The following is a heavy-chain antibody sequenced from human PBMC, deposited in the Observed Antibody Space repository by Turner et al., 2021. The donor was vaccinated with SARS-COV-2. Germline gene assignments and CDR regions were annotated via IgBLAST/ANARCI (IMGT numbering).Heavy chain of an antibody. CDR3: ARVGGSGWYGS. CDR2: INPKSGDT. D-gene: IGHD6-19*01. CDR1: GYTFSAYN. Sequence: QVQMVQSGTEVKKPGASVTVSCETSGYTFSAYNIHWVRQAPGQGLEWRAWINPKSGDTEFAQKFQGRVTVTRDMSISTAYMGLNNLRSDDTAVYYCARVGGSGWYGSWGQGTLVTVSS. J-gene: IGHJ4*02. V-gene: IGHV1-2*02.